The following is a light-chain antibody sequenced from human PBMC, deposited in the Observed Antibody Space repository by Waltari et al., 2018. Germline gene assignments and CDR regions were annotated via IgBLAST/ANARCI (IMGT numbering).Light chain of an antibody. CDR2: TAS. CDR1: QCIRNY. CDR3: LQHSGYPIT. J-gene: IGKJ4*01. Sequence: DIQMTQSQSAISSSVGDRVTITCLARQCIRNYLAWFQQKPGNAPKRLIYTASSLQSGVPSRFSGSGSGTEFTLTISSLQPEDFATYYCLQHSGYPITFGGGTKVEIK. V-gene: IGKV1-17*03.